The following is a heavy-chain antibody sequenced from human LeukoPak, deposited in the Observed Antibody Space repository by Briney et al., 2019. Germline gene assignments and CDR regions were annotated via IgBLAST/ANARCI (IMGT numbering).Heavy chain of an antibody. Sequence: SETLSLTCTVSGVSISSSNSYWGWIRQPPGKGLEWIGSIYYSGNTYYNASLKSQVSISIDTSKNQFSLRLTSVTAADTAVYYCARDVGSSWYSKGLDIWGQGTMVTVSS. J-gene: IGHJ3*02. V-gene: IGHV4-39*02. CDR3: ARDVGSSWYSKGLDI. CDR2: IYYSGNT. CDR1: GVSISSSNSY. D-gene: IGHD6-13*01.